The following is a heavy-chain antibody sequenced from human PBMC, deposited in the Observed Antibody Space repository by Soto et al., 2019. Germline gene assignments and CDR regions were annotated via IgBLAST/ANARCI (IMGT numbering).Heavy chain of an antibody. V-gene: IGHV4-4*02. CDR1: GDSVNSRHC. Sequence: PSYTMSLTSAVSGDSVNSRHCWSWVRQPPGKGLEWIGQISHSGSTNYNPSLTSRVTISVDKSKNHFSLKLTSVTAADTAVYYCAARHFWSGPWTQTGLDFLRHGTLVTGS. CDR3: AARHFWSGPWTQTGLDF. D-gene: IGHD3-3*02. J-gene: IGHJ4*01. CDR2: ISHSGST.